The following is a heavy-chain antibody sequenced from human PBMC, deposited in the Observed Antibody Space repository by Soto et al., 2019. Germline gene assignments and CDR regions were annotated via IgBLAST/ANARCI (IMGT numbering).Heavy chain of an antibody. V-gene: IGHV1-69*13. J-gene: IGHJ4*02. D-gene: IGHD3-3*01. CDR1: GGTLSSYA. CDR2: IIPIFGTA. CDR3: AIVGGTIFGVVITIDY. Sequence: SVKVSCKASGGTLSSYAISWVRQAPGQGLEWMGGIIPIFGTANYAQKFQGRVTITADESTSTAYMELSSLRSEDTAVYYCAIVGGTIFGVVITIDYWGQGTLVTVSS.